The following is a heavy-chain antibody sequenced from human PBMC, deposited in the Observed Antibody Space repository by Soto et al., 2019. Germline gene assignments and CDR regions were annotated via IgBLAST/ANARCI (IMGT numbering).Heavy chain of an antibody. J-gene: IGHJ4*02. CDR2: ITEYGSPL. V-gene: IGHV3-74*01. CDR3: ARGGVGSLDY. Sequence: LRLSCVASGFTFTGYWIHWVRQVPGRGLVWVSHITEYGSPLSYADSVKGRFTISRDNAKNTVYLQMNGLRVEDTAVYFCARGGVGSLDYWGPGTVVTVSS. D-gene: IGHD3-10*01. CDR1: GFTFTGYW.